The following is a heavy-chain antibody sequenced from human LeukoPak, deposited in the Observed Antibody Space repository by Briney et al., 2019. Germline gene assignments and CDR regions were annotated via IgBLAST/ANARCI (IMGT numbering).Heavy chain of an antibody. D-gene: IGHD5-24*01. J-gene: IGHJ4*02. Sequence: SETLSLTCAVSGGSISSGGYSWRWVRQPPGRGLGWIGYIYYSGSTNYNPSLKSRVTISVDTSKNQFSLKLSSVTAADTAVYYCARVREGGRDGYKGLFDYWGQGTLVTVSS. CDR1: GGSISSGGYS. V-gene: IGHV4-61*08. CDR3: ARVREGGRDGYKGLFDY. CDR2: IYYSGST.